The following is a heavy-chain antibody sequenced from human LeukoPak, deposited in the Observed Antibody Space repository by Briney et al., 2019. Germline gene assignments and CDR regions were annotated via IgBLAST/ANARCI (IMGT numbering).Heavy chain of an antibody. CDR1: GFTLSNYA. D-gene: IGHD3-3*01. CDR2: ISGSVDST. CDR3: AKVASGSYLYYFDY. V-gene: IGHV3-23*01. J-gene: IGHJ4*02. Sequence: SGGSQRLSCAASGFTLSNYAMSWVRQAPGKGLEWVSTISGSVDSTFYPDSVKGRFTISRDNSKNTLYLQMHSLRAEDTAVYYCAKVASGSYLYYFDYWGQGTLVTVSS.